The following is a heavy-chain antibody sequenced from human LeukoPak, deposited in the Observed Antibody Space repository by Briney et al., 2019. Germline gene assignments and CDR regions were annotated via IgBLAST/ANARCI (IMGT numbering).Heavy chain of an antibody. CDR2: ISYDGSNK. Sequence: GGSLRLSCAASGFTFSSYAMHWVRQAPGKWLEWVAVISYDGSNKYYADSVKGRFTISRDNAKNSLYLQMNSLRAEDTAVYYCARVAGSWYAWGFDYWGQGTLVTVSS. V-gene: IGHV3-30-3*01. CDR3: ARVAGSWYAWGFDY. D-gene: IGHD6-13*01. J-gene: IGHJ4*02. CDR1: GFTFSSYA.